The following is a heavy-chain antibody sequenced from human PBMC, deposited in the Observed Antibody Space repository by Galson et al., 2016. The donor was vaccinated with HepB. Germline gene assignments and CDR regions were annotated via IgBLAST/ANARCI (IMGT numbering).Heavy chain of an antibody. CDR2: VNNGAATT. J-gene: IGHJ4*02. CDR1: GFFFSGRA. D-gene: IGHD4/OR15-4a*01. CDR3: ARDDYSGGRGSPDY. V-gene: IGHV3-23*01. Sequence: SLRLSCAASGFFFSGRAMSWVRQAPGKGLEWVSGVNNGAATTGYAASMKGRFTISRDNSKNTLYLQMNSLRTEDTAVYYCARDDYSGGRGSPDYWGQGTLVTVSS.